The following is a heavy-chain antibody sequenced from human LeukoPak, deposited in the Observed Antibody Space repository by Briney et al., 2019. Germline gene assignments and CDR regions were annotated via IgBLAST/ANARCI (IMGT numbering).Heavy chain of an antibody. V-gene: IGHV4-59*11. D-gene: IGHD5-18*01. CDR2: MYYSGST. Sequence: PSETLSLTCTVSGGSISSHYWSWIRQPPGKGLEGIGYMYYSGSTNYNPSLKSRVTISVDTYKKQFSLKLSCVTGADTAVYYCARGPAPYSYGPDDAFDIWGQGTMVTVSS. J-gene: IGHJ3*02. CDR3: ARGPAPYSYGPDDAFDI. CDR1: GGSISSHY.